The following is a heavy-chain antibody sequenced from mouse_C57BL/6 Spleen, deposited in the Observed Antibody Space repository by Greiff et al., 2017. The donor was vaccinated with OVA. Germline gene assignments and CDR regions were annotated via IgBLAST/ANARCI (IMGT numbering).Heavy chain of an antibody. CDR2: INPNNGGT. CDR1: GYTFTDYY. CDR3: ARNLMDY. V-gene: IGHV1-26*01. Sequence: EVQLQQSGPELVKPGASVKISCKASGYTFTDYYMNWVKQSHGKSLEWIGDINPNNGGTSYNQKFKGKATLTVDKSSSTAYMELRSLTSEDSAVYYCARNLMDYWGQGTSVTVSS. J-gene: IGHJ4*01.